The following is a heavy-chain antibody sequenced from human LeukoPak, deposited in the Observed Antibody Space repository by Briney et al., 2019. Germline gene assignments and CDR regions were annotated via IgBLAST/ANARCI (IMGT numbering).Heavy chain of an antibody. CDR2: ISWDGGIT. CDR3: AKDSNTGGYSFGS. V-gene: IGHV3-43*01. Sequence: TGGSLRLSCAASGFTFSSYSMNWVRQPPGKGLEWVSLISWDGGITYYADSVRGRFTISRDNGKNSLSLEMNSLRTEDTALYYCAKDSNTGGYSFGSWGQGTLVTVTS. D-gene: IGHD5-12*01. J-gene: IGHJ4*02. CDR1: GFTFSSYS.